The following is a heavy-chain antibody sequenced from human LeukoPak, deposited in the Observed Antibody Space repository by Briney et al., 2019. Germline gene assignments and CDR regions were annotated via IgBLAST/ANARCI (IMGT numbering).Heavy chain of an antibody. Sequence: SETLSLTCAVYGGSFSGYYWSWIRQHPGRGLEWSGYIYYSGSTYYNPSLKSRVTISVDTSKNQFSMKLNAVTAADTAVYYGARAEDSYGPWVGWGEGTLVSVFS. D-gene: IGHD5-18*01. CDR3: ARAEDSYGPWVG. J-gene: IGHJ4*02. CDR2: IYYSGST. CDR1: GGSFSGYY. V-gene: IGHV4-31*11.